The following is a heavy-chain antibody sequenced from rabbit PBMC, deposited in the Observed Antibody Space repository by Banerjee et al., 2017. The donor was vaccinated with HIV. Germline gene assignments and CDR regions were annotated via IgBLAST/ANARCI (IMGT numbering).Heavy chain of an antibody. CDR2: IAAGSSGDT. Sequence: QSLEESGGDLVKPEGSLTLTCTASGFSFSGIDYMCWVRRTPGKGLEWIACIAAGSSGDTYYANWAKGRFTISKTSSTTVTLQMTSLTAADTATYFCARDDDYGDYYFSLWGPGTLVTVS. V-gene: IGHV1S40*01. J-gene: IGHJ4*01. CDR1: GFSFSGIDY. CDR3: ARDDDYGDYYFSL. D-gene: IGHD2-1*01.